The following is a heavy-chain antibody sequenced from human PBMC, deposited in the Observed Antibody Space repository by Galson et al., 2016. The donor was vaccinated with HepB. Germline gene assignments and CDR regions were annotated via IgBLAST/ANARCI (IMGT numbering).Heavy chain of an antibody. CDR2: IYWDGDK. Sequence: PALVKPTQTLTLTCTFSGFSLSTSGVGVGWIRQPPGKALEWLALIYWDGDKHYSPSLRRRLTITKDTSENQVVLTMTNMDPVGTGTCYCAHFSSGWYSVGRAFDIWGQGTIVTVSS. V-gene: IGHV2-5*02. CDR1: GFSLSTSGVG. D-gene: IGHD6-19*01. J-gene: IGHJ3*02. CDR3: AHFSSGWYSVGRAFDI.